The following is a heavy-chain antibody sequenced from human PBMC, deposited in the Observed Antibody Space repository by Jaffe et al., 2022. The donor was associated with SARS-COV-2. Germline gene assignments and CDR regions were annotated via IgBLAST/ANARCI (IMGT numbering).Heavy chain of an antibody. CDR3: ARVGVYSSDPTYYDILTGYDPTYNWFDP. V-gene: IGHV3-7*01. D-gene: IGHD3-9*01. CDR1: GFTFSSYW. Sequence: EVQLVESGGGLVQPGGSLRLSCAASGFTFSSYWMSWVRQAPGKGLEWVANIKQDGSEKYYVDSVKGRFTISRDNAKNSLYLQMNSLRAEDTAVYYCARVGVYSSDPTYYDILTGYDPTYNWFDPWGQGTLVTVSS. CDR2: IKQDGSEK. J-gene: IGHJ5*02.